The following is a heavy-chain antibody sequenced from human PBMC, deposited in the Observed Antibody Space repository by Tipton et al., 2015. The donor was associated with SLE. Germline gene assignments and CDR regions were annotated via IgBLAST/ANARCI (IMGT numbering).Heavy chain of an antibody. J-gene: IGHJ3*02. D-gene: IGHD5-18*01. CDR2: IYYSGST. V-gene: IGHV4-59*01. Sequence: TLSLTCTVSGGSISSYYWSWIRQPPGKGLEWIGYIYYSGSTNYNPSLKSRVTISVDTSKNQFSLKLSSVTAADTAVYYCARARWMAALAAFDIWGQGTMVTVSS. CDR3: ARARWMAALAAFDI. CDR1: GGSISSYY.